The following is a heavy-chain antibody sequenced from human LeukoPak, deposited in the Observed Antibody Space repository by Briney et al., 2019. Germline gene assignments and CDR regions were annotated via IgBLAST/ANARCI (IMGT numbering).Heavy chain of an antibody. J-gene: IGHJ2*01. CDR2: INHSGST. V-gene: IGHV4-34*01. Sequence: SETLSLTCVVYGGSFSGYYWSWIRQPPGKGLEWIGEINHSGSTNYNPSLRSRVTISVDTSKNQFSLKLSSVTAADTAVYYCARVRSGFKYWYFDLWGRGTLVSVSS. CDR3: ARVRSGFKYWYFDL. CDR1: GGSFSGYY.